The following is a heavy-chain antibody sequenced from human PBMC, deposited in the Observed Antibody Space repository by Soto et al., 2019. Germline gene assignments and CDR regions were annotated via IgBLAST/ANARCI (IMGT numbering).Heavy chain of an antibody. V-gene: IGHV4-4*02. D-gene: IGHD3-10*01. Sequence: PSETLSLTCAVSSGSISSSNWWSWVRQPPGKGLEWIGEIYHSGSTNYNPSLKSRVTISVDKSKNQFSLKLSSVTAADTVVYFCARVKYGSGSYYRPPNYYYMDVWGKGTTVT. CDR3: ARVKYGSGSYYRPPNYYYMDV. J-gene: IGHJ6*03. CDR1: SGSISSSNW. CDR2: IYHSGST.